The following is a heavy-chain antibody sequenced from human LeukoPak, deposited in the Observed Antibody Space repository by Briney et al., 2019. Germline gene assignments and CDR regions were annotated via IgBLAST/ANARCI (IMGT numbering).Heavy chain of an antibody. V-gene: IGHV1-18*01. Sequence: SVNDSCKASGYTFTRYGISGVRQAPGQGLEGMGWIRDYNGKTNYAQKFQGRDTMSRDTSISTAYMEMSRLRSDDTAVYYCARGLYYYDSSGYPRRVGAFDIWGQGTMVTVSS. CDR2: IRDYNGKT. CDR3: ARGLYYYDSSGYPRRVGAFDI. CDR1: GYTFTRYG. D-gene: IGHD3-22*01. J-gene: IGHJ3*02.